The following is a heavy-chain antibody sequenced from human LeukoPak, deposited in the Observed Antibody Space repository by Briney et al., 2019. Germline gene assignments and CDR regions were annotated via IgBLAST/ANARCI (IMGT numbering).Heavy chain of an antibody. D-gene: IGHD6-13*01. CDR3: ARGVGSSYFDY. CDR2: IYYSGST. CDR1: GGSISSYY. Sequence: SETLSLTCTVSGGSISSYYWSWIRQPPGKGLEWIGYIYYSGSTNYNPSLKSRVTISVDTSKKQFSLKLSSVTAADTAVYYCARGVGSSYFDYWGQGTLVTVSS. J-gene: IGHJ4*02. V-gene: IGHV4-59*01.